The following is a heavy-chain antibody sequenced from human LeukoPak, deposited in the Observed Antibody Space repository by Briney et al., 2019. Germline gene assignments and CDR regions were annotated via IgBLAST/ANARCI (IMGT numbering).Heavy chain of an antibody. D-gene: IGHD6-13*01. CDR2: IKQDGSEK. J-gene: IGHJ3*02. Sequence: GGSLRLSCAASGFTFSSYWMSWVRQAPGKGLEWVANIKQDGSEKYYVDSVRGRFTISRDNAKNSLYLQMNSLRAEDTAVYYCARGLLGQQLVHGAFDIWGQGTMVTVSS. CDR3: ARGLLGQQLVHGAFDI. CDR1: GFTFSSYW. V-gene: IGHV3-7*04.